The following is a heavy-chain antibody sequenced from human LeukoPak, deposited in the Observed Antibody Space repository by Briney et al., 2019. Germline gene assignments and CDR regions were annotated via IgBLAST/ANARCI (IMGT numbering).Heavy chain of an antibody. CDR3: ARHSGSYYDNAFDI. J-gene: IGHJ3*02. CDR1: GYTFTGYY. CDR2: INPNSGGT. V-gene: IGHV1-2*02. D-gene: IGHD1-26*01. Sequence: GASVKVSCKASGYTFTGYYMHWVRQAPGQGLEWMGWINPNSGGTNYAQKFQGRVTMTRDTSISTAYMELSRLRSDDTAVYYCARHSGSYYDNAFDIWGQGTMVTVSS.